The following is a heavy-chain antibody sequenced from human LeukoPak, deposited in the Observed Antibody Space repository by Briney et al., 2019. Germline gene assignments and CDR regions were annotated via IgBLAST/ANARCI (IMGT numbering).Heavy chain of an antibody. V-gene: IGHV5-10-1*01. CDR2: IDPSDSYT. D-gene: IGHD3-22*01. CDR3: ARLDYYDTSGDY. Sequence: GESQKISCNGSGYSFTSYWISWVRQMPGKGLEWMGRIDPSDSYTNYSPSFQGHVTVSADKSISTAYLQWSSLEASDTAMYCCARLDYYDTSGDYWGQGTLVTVSS. J-gene: IGHJ4*02. CDR1: GYSFTSYW.